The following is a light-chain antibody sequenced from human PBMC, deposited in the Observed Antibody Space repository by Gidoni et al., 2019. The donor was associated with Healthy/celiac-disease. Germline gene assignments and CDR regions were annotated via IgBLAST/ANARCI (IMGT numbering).Light chain of an antibody. V-gene: IGKV3-20*01. J-gene: IGKJ4*01. CDR2: VAS. CDR3: QQYGSSPRLT. CDR1: QSVSSSY. Sequence: EIVLTQSPGTLSLSPWERATLSCRASQSVSSSYLAWYQQKPGQAPWLLIYVASSRATGIPDRFSGSGSGTDFTLTISRLEPEDFAVYYCQQYGSSPRLTFGGGTKVEIK.